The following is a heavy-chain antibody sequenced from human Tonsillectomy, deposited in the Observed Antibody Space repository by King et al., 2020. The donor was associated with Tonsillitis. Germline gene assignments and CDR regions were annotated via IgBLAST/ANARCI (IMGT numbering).Heavy chain of an antibody. CDR2: INHSGST. CDR3: ARYRRIAAAAPLLY. V-gene: IGHV4-34*01. D-gene: IGHD6-13*01. Sequence: VQLQQWGAGLLKPSETLSLTCAVYGGSFSGYYWSWLRQPPGKGLEWIGEINHSGSTNYNPSVKSRVTISVDTSKNQFSLKLSSVTAADTAVYYCARYRRIAAAAPLLYWGQGTQVTVSS. J-gene: IGHJ4*02. CDR1: GGSFSGYY.